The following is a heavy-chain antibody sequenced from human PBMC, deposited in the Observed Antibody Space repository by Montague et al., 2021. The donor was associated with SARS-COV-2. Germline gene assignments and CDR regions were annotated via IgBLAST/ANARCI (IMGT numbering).Heavy chain of an antibody. CDR2: IYYSGST. CDR1: GGSISSYY. CDR3: ARGREYSSSAGFDY. Sequence: SETLSLTCIVSGGSISSYYWSWIRQPPGKGLEWIGYIYYSGSTNYNPSLKSRVTISVDTSKNQFSLKLSSVTAVDTAVYYCARGREYSSSAGFDYWGQGTLVTVSS. J-gene: IGHJ4*02. V-gene: IGHV4-59*01. D-gene: IGHD6-6*01.